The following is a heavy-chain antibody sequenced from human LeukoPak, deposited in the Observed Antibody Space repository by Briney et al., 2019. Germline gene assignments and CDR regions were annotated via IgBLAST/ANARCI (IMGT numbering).Heavy chain of an antibody. CDR1: GYTFTSYG. J-gene: IGHJ5*02. CDR2: ISAYNGNT. D-gene: IGHD5-12*01. CDR3: ASPASGDSGYVRS. Sequence: GASVKVSCKASGYTFTSYGISWVRQAPGQGLEWMGWISAYNGNTNYAQKLQGRVTMTRNTSISTAYMGLSSLRSEDTAVYYCASPASGDSGYVRSWGQGTLVTVSS. V-gene: IGHV1-18*01.